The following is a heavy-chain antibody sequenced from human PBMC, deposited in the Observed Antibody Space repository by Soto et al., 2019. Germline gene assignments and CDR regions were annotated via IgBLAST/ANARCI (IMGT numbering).Heavy chain of an antibody. D-gene: IGHD3-3*01. CDR2: ISGSGGSA. CDR3: AKEPYSDFWSAYYYFDY. Sequence: EVQLLESGGGLVQPGGSLRLSCAASGFTFGSHAMIWVRQAPGKGLEWVSAISGSGGSAYYADSVKGRFTISRDNSINTLYLQMNSLRAKDTALYYCAKEPYSDFWSAYYYFDYWGQGTLVTVSS. J-gene: IGHJ4*02. V-gene: IGHV3-23*01. CDR1: GFTFGSHA.